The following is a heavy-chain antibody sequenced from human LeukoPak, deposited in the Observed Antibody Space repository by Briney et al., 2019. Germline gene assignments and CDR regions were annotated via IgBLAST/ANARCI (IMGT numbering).Heavy chain of an antibody. CDR3: ARDFCSGGSCYQEPSFDY. J-gene: IGHJ4*02. CDR1: GYTFTGYY. CDR2: INPSGGST. V-gene: IGHV1-46*01. Sequence: ASVKVSCKASGYTFTGYYMHWVRQAPGQGLEWMGIINPSGGSTSYAQKFQGRVTMTRDMSTSTVYMELSSLRSEDTAVYYCARDFCSGGSCYQEPSFDYWGQGTLVTVSS. D-gene: IGHD2-15*01.